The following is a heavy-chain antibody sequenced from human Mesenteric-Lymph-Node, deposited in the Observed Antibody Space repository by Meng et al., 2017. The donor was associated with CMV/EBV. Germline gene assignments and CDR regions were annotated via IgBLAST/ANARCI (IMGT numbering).Heavy chain of an antibody. V-gene: IGHV4-4*02. Sequence: LTCAGSGDSMSRQTWWSWVRQPPGKGLEWIGQIDQNGGANYSPSLKSRVTMSVDRSKSQLSLTLRSVSAADTAVFYCARHQGFSFDYWGQGALVTVSS. J-gene: IGHJ4*02. D-gene: IGHD2-2*01. CDR2: IDQNGGA. CDR1: GDSMSRQTW. CDR3: ARHQGFSFDY.